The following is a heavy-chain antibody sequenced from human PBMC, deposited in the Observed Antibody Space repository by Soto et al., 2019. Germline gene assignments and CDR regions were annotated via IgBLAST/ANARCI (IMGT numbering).Heavy chain of an antibody. CDR2: IYYSGST. CDR1: GGSISSYY. V-gene: IGHV4-59*01. Sequence: PSETLSLTCTVSGGSISSYYWSWIRQPPGKGLEWIGYIYYSGSTNYNPSLKSRVTISVDTSKNQFSLKLSSVTAADTAVYYCARDLYGDKQYYFDYWGQGTLVTVSS. J-gene: IGHJ4*02. CDR3: ARDLYGDKQYYFDY. D-gene: IGHD4-17*01.